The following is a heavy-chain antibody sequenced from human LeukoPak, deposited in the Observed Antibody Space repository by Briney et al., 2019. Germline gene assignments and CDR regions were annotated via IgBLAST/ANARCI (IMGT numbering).Heavy chain of an antibody. J-gene: IGHJ6*03. Sequence: PSETLSLTCAVYGGSFSGYYWSWIRQPPGKGLEWIAEINHSGSTNYNPSLKSRVTISVDTSKNQFSLKLSSVTAADMAVYYCARRGYSYYYYMDVWGKGTTVTVSS. CDR3: ARRGYSYYYYMDV. CDR1: GGSFSGYY. V-gene: IGHV4-34*01. CDR2: INHSGST.